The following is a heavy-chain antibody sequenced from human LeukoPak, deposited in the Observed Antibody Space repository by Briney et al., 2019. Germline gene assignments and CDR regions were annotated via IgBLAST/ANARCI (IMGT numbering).Heavy chain of an antibody. CDR3: ARDRRIAAAGTVDY. CDR2: ISAYNGNT. J-gene: IGHJ4*02. D-gene: IGHD6-13*01. CDR1: GYTFTSYG. V-gene: IGHV1-18*01. Sequence: GASVKVSCRASGYTFTSYGISWVRQAPGQGLEWMGWISAYNGNTNYAQKLQGRVTMTTDTSTSTAYMELRSLRSDDTAVYYCARDRRIAAAGTVDYWGQGTLVTVSS.